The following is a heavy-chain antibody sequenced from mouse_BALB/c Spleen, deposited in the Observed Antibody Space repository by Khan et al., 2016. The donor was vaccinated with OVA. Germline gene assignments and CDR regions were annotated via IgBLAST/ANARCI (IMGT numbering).Heavy chain of an antibody. Sequence: QIQLVQSGPELKKPGETVKISCKASGYTFTNYGMNWVKQAPGKGLKWMGWINTYTGEPTYADDFKGRFAFSLETSASTAYLQIDNLKNEDTATYFCARPPYCSYVLGSWGQGTSVTVSS. D-gene: IGHD2-10*01. CDR2: INTYTGEP. CDR3: ARPPYCSYVLGS. J-gene: IGHJ4*01. CDR1: GYTFTNYG. V-gene: IGHV9-3-1*01.